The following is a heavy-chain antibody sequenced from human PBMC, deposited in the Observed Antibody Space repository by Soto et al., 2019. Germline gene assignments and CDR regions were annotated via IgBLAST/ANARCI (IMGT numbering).Heavy chain of an antibody. CDR3: VRYCSTTKCPFDY. V-gene: IGHV4-30-4*01. J-gene: IGHJ4*02. Sequence: QVQLQESGPGLVKPSQTLSLTCTVSGGSISSGGSYWGWIRQPPGKGLEWIGYIYYSGNTYSNPSLKSRVTLSVDTSKNQFSLNLSSVTAADTAVYYCVRYCSTTKCPFDYWGQGTLVTVSS. CDR1: GGSISSGGSY. D-gene: IGHD2-2*01. CDR2: IYYSGNT.